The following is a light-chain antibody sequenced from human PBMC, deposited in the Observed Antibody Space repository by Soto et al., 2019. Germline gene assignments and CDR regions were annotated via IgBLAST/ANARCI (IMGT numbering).Light chain of an antibody. J-gene: IGKJ3*01. V-gene: IGKV3-20*01. CDR2: GVS. CDR3: QQFGTSSLVT. Sequence: EIVLTQSPGTLSLSPGERATLSCRARQSVNTKYLAWYQQKPGQAPRLLISGVSRRATGIPDRFSGSGSGTDFILTISRVEPEDFAVYYCQQFGTSSLVTFGPGTKVDIK. CDR1: QSVNTKY.